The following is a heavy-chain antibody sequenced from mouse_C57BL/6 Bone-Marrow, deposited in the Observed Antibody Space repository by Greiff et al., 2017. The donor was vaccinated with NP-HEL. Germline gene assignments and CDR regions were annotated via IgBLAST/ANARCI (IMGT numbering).Heavy chain of an antibody. CDR3: ATREFDD. V-gene: IGHV5-6*01. CDR2: ISSGGSYT. Sequence: EVKLVESGGDLVKPGGSLKLSCAASGFTFSSYGMSWVRQTPDKRLEWVATISSGGSYTYYPDSVKGRFTISRDNAKNTLYLQMSSLKSEDTAMYYCATREFDDWGQGTTLTVSS. J-gene: IGHJ2*01. CDR1: GFTFSSYG. D-gene: IGHD3-3*01.